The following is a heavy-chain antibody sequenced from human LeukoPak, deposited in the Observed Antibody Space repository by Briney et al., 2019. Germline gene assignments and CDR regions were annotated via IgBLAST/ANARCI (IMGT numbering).Heavy chain of an antibody. CDR3: ARALRSLTGDFDYYFDY. J-gene: IGHJ4*02. V-gene: IGHV1-3*01. CDR2: INAGNGNT. D-gene: IGHD7-27*01. CDR1: GYTFTSYA. Sequence: GASVKVSCKASGYTFTSYAMHWVRQAPGQRLEWMGWINAGNGNTKYSQKFQGRVTITRDTSASTAYMELSSLRSEDTAVYYCARALRSLTGDFDYYFDYWGQGTLVTVSS.